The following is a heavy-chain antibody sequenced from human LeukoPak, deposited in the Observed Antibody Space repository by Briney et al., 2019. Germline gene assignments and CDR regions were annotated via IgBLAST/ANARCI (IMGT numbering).Heavy chain of an antibody. J-gene: IGHJ3*02. CDR2: IYSGGST. CDR3: ARDLNGDYPEDSLDI. V-gene: IGHV3-66*01. Sequence: GGSLRLSCAASGFTFSSYAMSWVRQAPGKGLEWVSVIYSGGSTYYADSVKGRFTISRDNSKNTLYLQMNSLRAEDTAVYYCARDLNGDYPEDSLDIWGQGTMVTVS. CDR1: GFTFSSYA. D-gene: IGHD4-17*01.